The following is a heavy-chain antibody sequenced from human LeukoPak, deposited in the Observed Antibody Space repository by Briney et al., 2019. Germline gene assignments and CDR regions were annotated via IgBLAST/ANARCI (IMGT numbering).Heavy chain of an antibody. D-gene: IGHD2-2*01. CDR3: ARDTLPAANWYLTGAFDI. V-gene: IGHV4-34*01. J-gene: IGHJ3*02. CDR1: GGSFSGYY. CDR2: INHSGST. Sequence: KPSETLSLTCAVYGGSFSGYYWSWIRQPPGKGLEWIGEINHSGSTNYNPSLKSRVTMSVDTSKNQFSLKLSSVTAADTAVYYCARDTLPAANWYLTGAFDIWGQGTMVTVSS.